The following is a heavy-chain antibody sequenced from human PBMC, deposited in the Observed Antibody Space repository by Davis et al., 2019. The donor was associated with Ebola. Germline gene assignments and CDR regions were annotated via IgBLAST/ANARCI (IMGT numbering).Heavy chain of an antibody. CDR1: GGSFSGYY. V-gene: IGHV4-34*01. Sequence: PSETLSLTCAVYGGSFSGYYWSWIRQPPGKGLEWIGEINHSGSTNYNPSLKSRVTISVDTSKNQFSLKLSSVTAADTAVYYCARDRLAALPRMYYYGMDVWGQGTTVTVSS. J-gene: IGHJ6*02. CDR3: ARDRLAALPRMYYYGMDV. D-gene: IGHD6-6*01. CDR2: INHSGST.